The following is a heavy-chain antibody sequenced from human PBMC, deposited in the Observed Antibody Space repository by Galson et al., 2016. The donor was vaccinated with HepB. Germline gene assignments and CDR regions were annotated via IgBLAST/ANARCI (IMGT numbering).Heavy chain of an antibody. J-gene: IGHJ3*02. V-gene: IGHV3-74*01. CDR3: ARESPTTAGAFDI. Sequence: SLRLSCAASGFTFSSYDMHWVRQAPGKGLVWVSRIHSDGSTTSYADSVKGRFTVSRDNAKNTLYMQMNSLRVEDTAVYYCARESPTTAGAFDIWGQGTMVTVSS. D-gene: IGHD4-17*01. CDR2: IHSDGSTT. CDR1: GFTFSSYD.